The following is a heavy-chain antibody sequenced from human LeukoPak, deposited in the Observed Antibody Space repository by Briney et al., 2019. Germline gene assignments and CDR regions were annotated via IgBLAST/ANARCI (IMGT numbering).Heavy chain of an antibody. D-gene: IGHD2-2*01. J-gene: IGHJ5*02. CDR1: GGSFRGYY. CDR3: ARRKRSGCSSTSCLLNWFDP. Sequence: SETLSLTCAVYGGSFRGYYWSWIRQPPGKGLEWIGEINHSGSTNCNPSLKSRVTISVDTSKNQFSLKLSSVTAAHTAVYYCARRKRSGCSSTSCLLNWFDPWGQGTLVTVSS. V-gene: IGHV4-34*01. CDR2: INHSGST.